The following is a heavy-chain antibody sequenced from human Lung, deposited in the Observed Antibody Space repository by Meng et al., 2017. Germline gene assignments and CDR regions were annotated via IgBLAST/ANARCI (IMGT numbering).Heavy chain of an antibody. CDR2: LSFDSQNI. Sequence: GESLKISCAASGFTFSTYAMHWVRQTPGKGLEWVALLSFDSQNIQYADSVKGRFIISRDNSENTLYLQMNSLTLEDTAVYYCARDKPPNDVWGRGTLVTVSS. CDR1: GFTFSTYA. V-gene: IGHV3-30*01. CDR3: ARDKPPNDV. J-gene: IGHJ2*01.